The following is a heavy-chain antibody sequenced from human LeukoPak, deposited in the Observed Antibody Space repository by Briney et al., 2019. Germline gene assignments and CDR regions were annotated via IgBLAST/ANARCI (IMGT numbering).Heavy chain of an antibody. CDR3: ARCYDNFDVALDV. D-gene: IGHD3-9*01. CDR2: INCSGGST. V-gene: IGHV1-46*01. Sequence: ASVKVSCKASGYSFTSYYIHWVRQAPGQGLEWLGIINCSGGSTSYAQKFQGRVTMTRDTSTGTVYMELSSLRSEDTAVYYCARCYDNFDVALDVWSQGTMVTVSS. J-gene: IGHJ3*01. CDR1: GYSFTSYY.